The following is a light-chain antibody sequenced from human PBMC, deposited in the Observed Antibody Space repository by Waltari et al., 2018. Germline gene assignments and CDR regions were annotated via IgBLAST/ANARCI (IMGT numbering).Light chain of an antibody. CDR3: QQSYSTPPYT. V-gene: IGKV1-39*01. CDR1: QSISSH. J-gene: IGKJ2*01. Sequence: DIQMTQSPSSLSASVGDRVTITCRESQSISSHLNWYQQKPGKAPKLLIYAASSLQSGVPSRFSGSGSGTEFTLTIISLQPEEFATYYCQQSYSTPPYTFGQGTKLGIK. CDR2: AAS.